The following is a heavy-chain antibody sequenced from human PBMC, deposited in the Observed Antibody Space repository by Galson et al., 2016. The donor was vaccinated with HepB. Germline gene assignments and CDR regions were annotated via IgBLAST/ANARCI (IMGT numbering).Heavy chain of an antibody. CDR2: INPNSGGT. CDR3: AREGDGYNFVIFDF. D-gene: IGHD5-24*01. CDR1: GYTFTGYY. V-gene: IGHV1-2*02. Sequence: SVKVSCKASGYTFTGYYIHWVRQAPGQGLEWMGWINPNSGGTKYAQKFQGRVTMTRDTSISTAYMELSRLRSDDTAVYYCAREGDGYNFVIFDFWGQGTLVTVSS. J-gene: IGHJ4*02.